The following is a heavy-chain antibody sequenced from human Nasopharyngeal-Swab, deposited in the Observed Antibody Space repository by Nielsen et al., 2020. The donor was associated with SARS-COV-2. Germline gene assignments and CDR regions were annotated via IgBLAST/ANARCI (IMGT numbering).Heavy chain of an antibody. Sequence: GSLRLSCTVSGGSISSYYWSWIWQPPGKGLEWIGYIYYSGSTNYNPSLKSRVTISVDTSKNQFSLKLSSVTAADTAVYYCARFSSSWYYYMDVWGKGTTVTVSS. V-gene: IGHV4-59*08. CDR1: GGSISSYY. CDR2: IYYSGST. CDR3: ARFSSSWYYYMDV. J-gene: IGHJ6*03. D-gene: IGHD6-13*01.